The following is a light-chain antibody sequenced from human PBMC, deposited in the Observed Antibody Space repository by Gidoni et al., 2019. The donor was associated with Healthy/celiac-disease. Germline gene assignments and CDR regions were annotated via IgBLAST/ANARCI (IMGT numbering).Light chain of an antibody. V-gene: IGKV3-15*01. Sequence: ELVMTQSPATLSVSPGERATLSCRASQSVSSNLAWYQQKPGQVPRLLIYGASTRATGIPARFSGSGSGTEFTLTISSLQSEDFAVYYGQQYNNWLPMYTFGQGTKLEIK. J-gene: IGKJ2*01. CDR3: QQYNNWLPMYT. CDR1: QSVSSN. CDR2: GAS.